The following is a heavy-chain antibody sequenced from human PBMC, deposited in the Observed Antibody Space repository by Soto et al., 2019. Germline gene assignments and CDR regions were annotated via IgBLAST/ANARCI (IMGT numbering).Heavy chain of an antibody. J-gene: IGHJ5*02. Sequence: GGSLRLSCSASLFTFSEYSMHWFRQAPGKGLQYVSTISSDGDITYYADSVKGRFTISRDNSKNTLYLQMNSLRPEDTAVYYCVKVSTFYDILTGYYSTNFFDPWGQGTLVTVSS. V-gene: IGHV3-64D*06. CDR3: VKVSTFYDILTGYYSTNFFDP. D-gene: IGHD3-9*01. CDR2: ISSDGDIT. CDR1: LFTFSEYS.